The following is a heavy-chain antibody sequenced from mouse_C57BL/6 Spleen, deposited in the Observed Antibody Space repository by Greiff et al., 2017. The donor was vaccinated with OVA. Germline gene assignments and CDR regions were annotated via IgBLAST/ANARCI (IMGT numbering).Heavy chain of an antibody. J-gene: IGHJ2*01. Sequence: EVQLQQSGAELVRPGASVKLSCTASGFNIKDDYMHWVKQRPEQGLEWIGWIDPENGDTEYASKFQGKATITADTSSNTSFLQLSSLTSETTSVYCCTSLSNNYNADFDYWGQGTTLTVAS. CDR3: TSLSNNYNADFDY. V-gene: IGHV14-4*01. CDR2: IDPENGDT. D-gene: IGHD1-3*01. CDR1: GFNIKDDY.